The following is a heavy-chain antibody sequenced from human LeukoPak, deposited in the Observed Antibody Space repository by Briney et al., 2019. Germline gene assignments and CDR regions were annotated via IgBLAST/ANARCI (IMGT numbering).Heavy chain of an antibody. CDR1: GFTFSSYW. D-gene: IGHD3-10*01. J-gene: IGHJ4*02. CDR2: IKQDGSEK. Sequence: GGSLRLSCAASGFTFSSYWMSWVRQAPGKGLEWVANIKQDGSEKYYVDSVKGRFTISRDNAKNSLYLQMNSLRAEDTAVYYCAREVPYGSGSFIDYWGQGTLVTVSS. CDR3: AREVPYGSGSFIDY. V-gene: IGHV3-7*01.